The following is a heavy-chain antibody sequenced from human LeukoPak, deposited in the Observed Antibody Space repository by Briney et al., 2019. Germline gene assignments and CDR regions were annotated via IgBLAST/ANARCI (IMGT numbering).Heavy chain of an antibody. CDR2: ISTGGTT. CDR3: ARDAVLIEVPIRQGDY. J-gene: IGHJ4*02. CDR1: GITVSSNF. D-gene: IGHD5-24*01. V-gene: IGHV3-66*01. Sequence: GGSLRLSCGGSGITVSSNFISWIRQAPGKGLEWVSLISTGGTTNYADSVKGTFTISRDNAKNTLYLQMNSLRAEDTAVYYCARDAVLIEVPIRQGDYWGQGTLVTVSS.